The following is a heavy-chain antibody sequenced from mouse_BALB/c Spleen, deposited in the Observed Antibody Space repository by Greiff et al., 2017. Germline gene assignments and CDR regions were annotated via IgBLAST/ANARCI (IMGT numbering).Heavy chain of an antibody. V-gene: IGHV1-14*01. D-gene: IGHD2-4*01. CDR2: INPYNDGT. J-gene: IGHJ4*01. CDR3: ARAGLRRTGYAMDY. CDR1: GYTFTSYV. Sequence: EVQLQQSGPELVKPGASVKMSCKASGYTFTSYVMHWVKQNPGQGLEWIGYINPYNDGTKYNEKFKGKATLTSDKSSSTAYMELSSLTSEDSAVYYCARAGLRRTGYAMDYWGQGTSVTVSS.